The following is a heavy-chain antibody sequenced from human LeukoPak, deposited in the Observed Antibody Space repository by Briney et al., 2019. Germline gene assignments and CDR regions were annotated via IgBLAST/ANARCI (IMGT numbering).Heavy chain of an antibody. D-gene: IGHD5-18*01. V-gene: IGHV3-53*01. CDR2: IYSGGST. CDR1: GFTVSSNY. Sequence: GGSLRLSCAASGFTVSSNYMSWVRQAPGKGLEWVSVIYSGGSTYYADSVKGRFTISRDNPKNTLYLQMNSLRAEDTAVYYCAREAVRGDTATLKGAMGYWGQGTLVTVSS. J-gene: IGHJ4*02. CDR3: AREAVRGDTATLKGAMGY.